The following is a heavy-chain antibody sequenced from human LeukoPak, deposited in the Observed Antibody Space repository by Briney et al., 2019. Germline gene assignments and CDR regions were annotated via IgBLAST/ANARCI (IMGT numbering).Heavy chain of an antibody. Sequence: EASVKVSSKASGYTFTSYAMNWVRQAPGQGLEWMGWINTNTGNPTYAQGFTGRFVFSLDTSVSTAYLQISSLKAEDTAEYYCARGSLTTVTTQWGQGTLVTVSS. CDR1: GYTFTSYA. V-gene: IGHV7-4-1*02. CDR3: ARGSLTTVTTQ. J-gene: IGHJ4*02. CDR2: INTNTGNP. D-gene: IGHD4-17*01.